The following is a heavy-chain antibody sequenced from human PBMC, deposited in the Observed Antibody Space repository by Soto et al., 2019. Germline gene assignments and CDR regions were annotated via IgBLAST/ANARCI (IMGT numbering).Heavy chain of an antibody. CDR2: IKSKTDGGKK. J-gene: IGHJ6*03. CDR1: GFTFSNAW. Sequence: GGSLRLSCAASGFTFSNAWMSWVRQAPGKGLEWVGRIKSKTDGGKKDYAATGKGRFTISRDDSKNTLYLQMNSLKTEDTAVYYCTTESHSSWYYYYYYMDVWGKGTTVTVSS. D-gene: IGHD6-13*01. V-gene: IGHV3-15*01. CDR3: TTESHSSWYYYYYYMDV.